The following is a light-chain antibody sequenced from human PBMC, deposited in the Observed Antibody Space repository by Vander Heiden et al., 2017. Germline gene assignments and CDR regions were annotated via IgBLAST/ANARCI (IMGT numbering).Light chain of an antibody. V-gene: IGKV1-39*01. J-gene: IGKJ4*01. CDR2: AAS. CDR1: QSISTY. CDR3: QQSDSTPLT. Sequence: DIQMTQSPSSLSASVGDRVTITCRASQSISTYLNWYQQKPGKAPKLLISAASSLQSGVPSRFSGSGSGTDFTLTISSLQPEDFATYYCQQSDSTPLTFDGGTKVEIK.